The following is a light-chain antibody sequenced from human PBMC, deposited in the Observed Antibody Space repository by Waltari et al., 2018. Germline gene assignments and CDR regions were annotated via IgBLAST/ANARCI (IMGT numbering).Light chain of an antibody. V-gene: IGLV2-14*03. CDR2: DVT. CDR3: SSYTSSSTPLV. CDR1: SSDVGAYNY. Sequence: QSALTQPASVSWSPGQSITISCTGTSSDVGAYNYVSWYQQHPGQAPKLMIYDVTSRPSGVSNRFSGSKSGNTASLTISGLQAEDEADYYCSSYTSSSTPLVFGGGTKLTVL. J-gene: IGLJ2*01.